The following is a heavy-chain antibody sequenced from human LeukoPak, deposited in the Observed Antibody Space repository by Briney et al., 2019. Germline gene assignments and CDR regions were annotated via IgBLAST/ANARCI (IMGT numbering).Heavy chain of an antibody. CDR1: WFSVNDNY. D-gene: IGHD4-17*01. CDR2: MFPDGRT. V-gene: IGHV3-53*01. Sequence: GGSLRLSCAVSWFSVNDNYMSWVRQAPGKGLEWVSVMFPDGRTYYADSVKGRFTISRDLARNTLLLQMHSLRADDTAVHYCARTNPVYGDYDYWGQGTLVTVSS. J-gene: IGHJ4*02. CDR3: ARTNPVYGDYDY.